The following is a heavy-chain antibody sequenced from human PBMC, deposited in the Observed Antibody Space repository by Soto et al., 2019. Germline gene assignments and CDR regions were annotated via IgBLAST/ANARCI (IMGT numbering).Heavy chain of an antibody. CDR1: GFTFSSYA. CDR2: ISGSGGST. D-gene: IGHD3-10*01. CDR3: AKDSGYYGSGISGAFDI. J-gene: IGHJ3*02. Sequence: GGSLRLSCAASGFTFSSYAMSWVRQAPGKGLEWVSAISGSGGSTYYADSVKGRFTISRDNSKNTLYLQMNSLRAEDTAVYYCAKDSGYYGSGISGAFDIWGQGTMVTVSS. V-gene: IGHV3-23*01.